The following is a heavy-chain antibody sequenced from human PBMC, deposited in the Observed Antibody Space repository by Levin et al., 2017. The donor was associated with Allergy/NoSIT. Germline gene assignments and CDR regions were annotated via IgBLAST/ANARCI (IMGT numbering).Heavy chain of an antibody. CDR3: ARDLDSDCSGGSCSGGGY. CDR1: GYTFTGYY. CDR2: INPNSGGT. Sequence: GASVKVSCKASGYTFTGYYMHWVRQAPGQGLEWMGWINPNSGGTNYAQKFQGRVTMTRDTSISTAYMELSRLRSDDTAVYYCARDLDSDCSGGSCSGGGYWGQGTLVTVSS. D-gene: IGHD2-15*01. V-gene: IGHV1-2*02. J-gene: IGHJ4*02.